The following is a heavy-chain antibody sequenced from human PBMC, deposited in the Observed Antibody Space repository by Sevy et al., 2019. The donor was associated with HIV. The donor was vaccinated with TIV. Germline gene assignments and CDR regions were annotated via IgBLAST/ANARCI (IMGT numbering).Heavy chain of an antibody. Sequence: GGSLRLSCAASGFTFSDYGMHWVRQAPGKGLEWVAFIRYDGSNKYYADSVKGRFTIFRDNSKDTLYLQMNSLRPADTAVFYCVPGVTIFGVPVYWGQGTLVTVSS. V-gene: IGHV3-30*02. D-gene: IGHD3-3*01. CDR1: GFTFSDYG. J-gene: IGHJ4*02. CDR2: IRYDGSNK. CDR3: VPGVTIFGVPVY.